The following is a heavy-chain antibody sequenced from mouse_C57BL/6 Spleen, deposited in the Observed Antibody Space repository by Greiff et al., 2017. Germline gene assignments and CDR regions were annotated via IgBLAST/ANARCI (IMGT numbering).Heavy chain of an antibody. V-gene: IGHV5-17*01. CDR3: ARRDYCSSYYYYAMDY. D-gene: IGHD1-1*01. CDR2: ISSGSSTI. J-gene: IGHJ4*01. CDR1: GFTFSDYG. Sequence: EVQLVESGGGLVKPGGSLKLSCAASGFTFSDYGMNWVRQAPEKGLEWVTYISSGSSTIYYADTVKGRFTISRDTAKNTLFLQMTSLRSEDTAMYYCARRDYCSSYYYYAMDYWGQGTSVTVSS.